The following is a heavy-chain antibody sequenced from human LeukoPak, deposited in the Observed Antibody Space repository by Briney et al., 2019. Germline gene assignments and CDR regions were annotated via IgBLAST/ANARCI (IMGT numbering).Heavy chain of an antibody. CDR2: INTNTGNP. J-gene: IGHJ6*02. Sequence: ASVKVSYKASGYTFTSYAMNWVRQAPGQGLEWMGWINTNTGNPTYAQGFTGRFVFSLDTSVSTAYLQISSLKAEDTAVYYCARVTPAAYYYYGMDVWGQGTTVTVSS. V-gene: IGHV7-4-1*02. D-gene: IGHD2-2*01. CDR1: GYTFTSYA. CDR3: ARVTPAAYYYYGMDV.